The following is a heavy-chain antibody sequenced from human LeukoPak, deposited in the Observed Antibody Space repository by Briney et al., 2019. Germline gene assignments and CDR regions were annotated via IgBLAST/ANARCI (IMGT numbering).Heavy chain of an antibody. D-gene: IGHD3-3*01. CDR3: ARGPRYYDFWSGYYGPPYYFDY. V-gene: IGHV4-34*01. CDR2: INHSGST. Sequence: PSETLSLTCAVYGGSFSGYYWSWLRQPPGKGLEWIGEINHSGSTNYNPSLKSRVTISVDTSKNQFSLKLSSATAADTAVYYCARGPRYYDFWSGYYGPPYYFDYWGQGTLVTVSS. CDR1: GGSFSGYY. J-gene: IGHJ4*02.